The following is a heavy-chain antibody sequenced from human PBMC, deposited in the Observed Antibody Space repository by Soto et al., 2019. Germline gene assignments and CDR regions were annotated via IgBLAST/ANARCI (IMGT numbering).Heavy chain of an antibody. J-gene: IGHJ6*03. CDR1: GGSFSGYY. D-gene: IGHD5-12*01. V-gene: IGHV4-34*01. Sequence: SETLSLTCAVYGGSFSGYYWSWIRQPPGKGLEWIGEINHSGSTNYNPSLKSRVTISVDTSKNQFSLKLSSVTAADTAVYYCASVNSVYDLRLAYHYYMAVWGKGTTVTVSS. CDR3: ASVNSVYDLRLAYHYYMAV. CDR2: INHSGST.